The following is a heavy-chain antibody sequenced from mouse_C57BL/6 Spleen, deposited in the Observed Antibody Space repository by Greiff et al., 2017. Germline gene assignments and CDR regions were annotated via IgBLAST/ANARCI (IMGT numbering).Heavy chain of an antibody. Sequence: VQLQESGAELVRPGASVTLSCKASGYTFTDYEMHWVKQTPVHGLEWIGAIDPETGGTAYNQKFKGKAILTADKSSSTAYMELRSLTSEDSAVYYCTRRGVLDYGYYLDYWGQGTTLTVSS. CDR3: TRRGVLDYGYYLDY. V-gene: IGHV1-15*01. CDR2: IDPETGGT. D-gene: IGHD1-1*01. CDR1: GYTFTDYE. J-gene: IGHJ2*01.